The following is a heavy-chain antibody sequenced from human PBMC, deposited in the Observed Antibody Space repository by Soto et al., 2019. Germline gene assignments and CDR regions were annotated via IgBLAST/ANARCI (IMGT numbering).Heavy chain of an antibody. D-gene: IGHD2-21*01. CDR3: AGGAERTKVVIYYYYGMDV. CDR2: ISYDGSNK. V-gene: IGHV3-30-3*01. Sequence: QVQLVESGGGVVQPGRSLRLSCAASGFTFSSYAMHWVRQAPGKGLEWVAVISYDGSNKYYADSVKGRFTISRDDSKNTECLQISGLRADDTAVYYCAGGAERTKVVIYYYYGMDVWGQGTTVTVSS. CDR1: GFTFSSYA. J-gene: IGHJ6*02.